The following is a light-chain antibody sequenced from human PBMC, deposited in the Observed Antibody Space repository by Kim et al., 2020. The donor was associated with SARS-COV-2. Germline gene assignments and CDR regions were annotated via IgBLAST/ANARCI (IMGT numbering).Light chain of an antibody. J-gene: IGLJ1*01. CDR1: SSNYGAGYG. V-gene: IGLV1-40*01. CDR3: ESYDSSLSGSV. Sequence: QRASLTCTGSSSNYGAGYGVYWYQQLPGTAPKLIIYGNSNRPSGVPDRFSGSKSGTSASLAITGLQSEDEADYYCESYDSSLSGSVFGTGTKVTVL. CDR2: GNS.